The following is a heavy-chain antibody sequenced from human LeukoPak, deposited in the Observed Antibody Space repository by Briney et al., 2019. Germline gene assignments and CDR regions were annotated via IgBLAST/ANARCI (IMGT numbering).Heavy chain of an antibody. CDR1: GGTFSSYA. CDR3: ARDGNRGYSYGLGYYYGMDV. V-gene: IGHV1-69*13. J-gene: IGHJ6*02. CDR2: IIPIFGTA. D-gene: IGHD5-18*01. Sequence: ASVKVSCTASGGTFSSYAISWVRQAPGQGLEWMGGIIPIFGTANYAQKFQGRVTITGDESTSTAYMELSSLRSEDTAVYYCARDGNRGYSYGLGYYYGMDVWGQGTTVTVSS.